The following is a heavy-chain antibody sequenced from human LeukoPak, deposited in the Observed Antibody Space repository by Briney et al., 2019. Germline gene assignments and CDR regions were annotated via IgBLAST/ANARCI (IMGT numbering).Heavy chain of an antibody. J-gene: IGHJ4*02. CDR1: GFTFSNYA. V-gene: IGHV3-30*01. D-gene: IGHD3-10*01. CDR2: TSLGGTYE. Sequence: GKSLRLSCAASGFTFSNYAMHWVRQAPGKGLEWVSLTSLGGTYEYYADSVKGRFTISRDNSKKTLYLQLNSLRAEDTAVYYCARDSTYYYDSGSSGPHYFDNWGQGTLVTVSS. CDR3: ARDSTYYYDSGSSGPHYFDN.